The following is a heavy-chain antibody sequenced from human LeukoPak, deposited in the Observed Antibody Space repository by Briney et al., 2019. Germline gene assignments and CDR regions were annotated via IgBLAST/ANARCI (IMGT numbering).Heavy chain of an antibody. Sequence: PETLSLTCAVYDGSFSGYYWSWIRQPPGKGLEWIGEIDHSGSTNYNPSLKSRVTISVDTSKNQFSLKLSSVTAADTAVYYCAKDLRYYNWNPRPNWFDPWGQGTLVTVSS. V-gene: IGHV4-34*01. J-gene: IGHJ5*02. CDR2: IDHSGST. CDR3: AKDLRYYNWNPRPNWFDP. D-gene: IGHD1-20*01. CDR1: DGSFSGYY.